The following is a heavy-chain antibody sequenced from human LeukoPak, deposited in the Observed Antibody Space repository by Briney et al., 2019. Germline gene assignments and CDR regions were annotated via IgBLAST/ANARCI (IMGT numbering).Heavy chain of an antibody. CDR3: ARDHDGYSKIDF. D-gene: IGHD5-24*01. Sequence: SETLSLTCTVSGGSISSGGYWSWIRQRLGKGLEWIGYIYYSGSTYYNPSLKSRLSMSVDTSKNQFPLRLSSVTAADTAVYYCARDHDGYSKIDFWGQGALVTVSS. CDR1: GGSISSGGY. CDR2: IYYSGST. J-gene: IGHJ4*02. V-gene: IGHV4-31*03.